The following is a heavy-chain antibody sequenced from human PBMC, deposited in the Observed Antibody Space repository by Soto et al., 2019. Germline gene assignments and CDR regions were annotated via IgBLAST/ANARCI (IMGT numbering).Heavy chain of an antibody. D-gene: IGHD6-6*01. V-gene: IGHV6-1*01. CDR2: TYYRSKWYN. J-gene: IGHJ4*02. CDR1: GDTVSSNSPS. CDR3: ARGLYSSYDY. Sequence: SQTLTLTCAISGDTVSSNSPSWNWIRQSPSRGLEWLGRTYYRSKWYNDYAVSVKSRITINPDTSKNQFSLQLNSVTPEDTAVYYCARGLYSSYDYWGQGTLVTVSS.